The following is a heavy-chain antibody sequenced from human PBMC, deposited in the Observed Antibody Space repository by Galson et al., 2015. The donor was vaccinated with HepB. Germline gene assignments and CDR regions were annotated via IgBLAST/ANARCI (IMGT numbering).Heavy chain of an antibody. J-gene: IGHJ6*02. CDR2: FDPEDGET. CDR3: ATPYNWNDASYYGMDV. V-gene: IGHV1-24*01. Sequence: SVKVSCKVSGYTLTELSMHWVRQAPGKGLEWMGGFDPEDGETIYAQKFQGRVTMTEDTSTDTAYMELSSLRSEDTAVYYCATPYNWNDASYYGMDVWGQGTTVTVSS. D-gene: IGHD1-1*01. CDR1: GYTLTELS.